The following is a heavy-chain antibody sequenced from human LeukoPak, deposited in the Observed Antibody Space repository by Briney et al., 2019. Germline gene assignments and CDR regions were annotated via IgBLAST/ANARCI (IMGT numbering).Heavy chain of an antibody. J-gene: IGHJ4*02. CDR3: AKSLGSYYPFDY. V-gene: IGHV3-30*02. D-gene: IGHD1-26*01. Sequence: PGGSLRLSCAASGFTFSSYGMHWVRQAPGKGLEWVAFIRYDGSNKYYAGSVKGRFTISRDNSKNTLYLQMNSLRAEDTAVYYCAKSLGSYYPFDYWGQGTLVTVSS. CDR2: IRYDGSNK. CDR1: GFTFSSYG.